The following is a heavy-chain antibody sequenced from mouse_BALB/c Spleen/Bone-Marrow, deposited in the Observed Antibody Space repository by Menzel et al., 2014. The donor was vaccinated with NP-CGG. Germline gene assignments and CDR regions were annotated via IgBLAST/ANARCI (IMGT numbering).Heavy chain of an antibody. Sequence: VHVKQSGAELVKPGASVKLSCTASGFNIKDTYMHWVKQRPEQGLEWIGRIDPANGNTKYDPKFQGKATITADTSSNTAYLQLSSLTSEDTVVYYCAAYYRYLAWFAYWGQGTLVTVSA. D-gene: IGHD2-14*01. CDR2: IDPANGNT. CDR1: GFNIKDTY. V-gene: IGHV14-3*02. CDR3: AAYYRYLAWFAY. J-gene: IGHJ3*01.